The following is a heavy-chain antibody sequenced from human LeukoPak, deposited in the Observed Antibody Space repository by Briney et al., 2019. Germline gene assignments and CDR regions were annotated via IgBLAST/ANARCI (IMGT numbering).Heavy chain of an antibody. CDR1: GGTFSSYA. D-gene: IGHD6-6*01. CDR2: IIPIFGTA. CDR3: ARSRWAARLIYFDY. V-gene: IGHV1-69*13. J-gene: IGHJ4*02. Sequence: SVKVSCKASGGTFSSYAISWVRQAPGQGLEWMGGIIPIFGTANYAQKFQGRVTITADESTSTAYMELSSLRFEDTAVYYCARSRWAARLIYFDYWGQGTLVTVSS.